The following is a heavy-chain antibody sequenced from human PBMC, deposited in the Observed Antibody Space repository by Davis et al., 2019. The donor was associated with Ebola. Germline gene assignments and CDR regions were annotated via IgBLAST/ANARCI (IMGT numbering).Heavy chain of an antibody. CDR1: GGSISSYY. J-gene: IGHJ4*02. D-gene: IGHD4-17*01. CDR3: ARGDYGDLSFDY. V-gene: IGHV4-59*01. CDR2: IYYSGST. Sequence: MPGGSLRLSCTVSGGSISSYYWSWIRQPPGKGLEWIGYIYYSGSTYYNPSLKSRVTISVDTSKNQFSLKLSSVTAADTAVYYCARGDYGDLSFDYWGQGTLVTVSS.